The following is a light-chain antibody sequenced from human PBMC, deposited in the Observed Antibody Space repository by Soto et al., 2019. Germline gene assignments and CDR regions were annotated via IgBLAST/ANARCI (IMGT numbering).Light chain of an antibody. J-gene: IGLJ3*02. CDR3: SSYRGSSTLV. V-gene: IGLV2-14*01. Sequence: QSVLTQPASVSGSPGQSITISCIGTSSDIGLYDYVSWYHQHPCKAPKLMIYEVSNRPSGVSNRFSGSKSGRTASLTISGLQAEHETDYHCSSYRGSSTLVFGGGTKVTVL. CDR2: EVS. CDR1: SSDIGLYDY.